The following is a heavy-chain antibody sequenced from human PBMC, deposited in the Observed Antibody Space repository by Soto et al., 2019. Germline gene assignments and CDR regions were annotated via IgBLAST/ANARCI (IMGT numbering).Heavy chain of an antibody. J-gene: IGHJ6*02. D-gene: IGHD2-2*01. CDR2: ISSSSSTI. CDR3: ARDAPFPAAVYYGMDV. V-gene: IGHV3-48*02. Sequence: GGSLRLSCAASGFTFSSYSMNWVRQAPGKGLEWVSYISSSSSTIYYADSVKGRFTISRDNAKNSLYLQMNSLRDEDTAVYYCARDAPFPAAVYYGMDVWGQGTTVTVSS. CDR1: GFTFSSYS.